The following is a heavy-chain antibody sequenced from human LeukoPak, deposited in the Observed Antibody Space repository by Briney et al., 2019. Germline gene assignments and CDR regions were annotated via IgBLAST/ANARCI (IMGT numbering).Heavy chain of an antibody. CDR2: IYYSGST. D-gene: IGHD2/OR15-2a*01. J-gene: IGHJ6*02. CDR1: GGSISSYY. CDR3: ARAPHSTTFYYYGMDV. V-gene: IGHV4-59*12. Sequence: PSETLSLTCTVSGGSISSYYWSWIRQPPGKGLEWIGYIYYSGSTNYNPSLKSRVTISVDTSKNQFSLKLSSVTAADTAVYYCARAPHSTTFYYYGMDVWGQGATVTVSS.